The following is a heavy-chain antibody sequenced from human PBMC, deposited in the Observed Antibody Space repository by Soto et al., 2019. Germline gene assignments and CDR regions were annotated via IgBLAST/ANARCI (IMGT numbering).Heavy chain of an antibody. V-gene: IGHV3-15*01. CDR3: TTSLPGLEARDY. CDR2: IKSKTDGGTT. J-gene: IGHJ4*02. Sequence: GSLRLSCAASGFTFSNAWMSWVRQAPGKGLEWVGRIKSKTDGGTTDYAAPVKGRFTISRDDSKNTLYLQMNSLKTEDTAVYYCTTSLPGLEARDYWGQGTLVTVSS. CDR1: GFTFSNAW.